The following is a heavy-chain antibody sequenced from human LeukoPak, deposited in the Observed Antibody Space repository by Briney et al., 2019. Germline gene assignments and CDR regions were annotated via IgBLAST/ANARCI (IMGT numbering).Heavy chain of an antibody. CDR2: IYYSGST. D-gene: IGHD6-13*01. CDR1: GGSISSYY. V-gene: IGHV4-59*01. CDR3: ARDSSWSPYYYYGMDV. J-gene: IGHJ6*02. Sequence: SETLSLTCTVSGGSISSYYWSWIRQPPGKGLEWLGYIYYSGSTNYNPSLKSRVTISVDTSKNQFSLKLSSVTAADTAVYYCARDSSWSPYYYYGMDVWGQGTTVTVSS.